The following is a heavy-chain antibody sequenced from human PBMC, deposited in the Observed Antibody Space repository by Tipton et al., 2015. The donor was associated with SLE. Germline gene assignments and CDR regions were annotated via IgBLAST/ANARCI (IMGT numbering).Heavy chain of an antibody. V-gene: IGHV4-4*08. CDR1: GGSISSYY. D-gene: IGHD3-10*01. CDR3: ARVEYYYGSGYDY. Sequence: TLSLTCTVSGGSISSYYWSWIRQPPGKGLEWIGYIYTSGSTNYNPSLKSRVTISVDTSKNQFSLKLSSVTAADTAVYYCARVEYYYGSGYDYWGQGTLVTVSS. J-gene: IGHJ4*02. CDR2: IYTSGST.